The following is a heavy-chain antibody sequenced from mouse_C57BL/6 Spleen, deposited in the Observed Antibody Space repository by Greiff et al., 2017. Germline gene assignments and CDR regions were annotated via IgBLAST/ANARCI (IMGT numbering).Heavy chain of an antibody. J-gene: IGHJ2*01. CDR2: IDPSDSYT. Sequence: QVQLQQPGAELVMPGASVKLSCKASGYTFTSYWMHWVKQRPGQGLEWIGEIDPSDSYTNYNQKFKGKSTLTVDKSSSTAYMQLSSLTSEDSAVYYCARGGYYGSSGDFDYWGQGTTLTVSS. D-gene: IGHD1-1*01. CDR1: GYTFTSYW. CDR3: ARGGYYGSSGDFDY. V-gene: IGHV1-69*01.